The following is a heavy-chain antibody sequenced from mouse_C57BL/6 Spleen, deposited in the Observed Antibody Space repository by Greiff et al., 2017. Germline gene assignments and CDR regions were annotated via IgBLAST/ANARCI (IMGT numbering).Heavy chain of an antibody. CDR1: GYSITSGYY. D-gene: IGHD1-1*01. CDR3: ARDPSPLLRNWYFDV. V-gene: IGHV3-6*01. CDR2: ISYDGSN. Sequence: DVHLVESGPGLVKPSQSLSLTCSVTGYSITSGYYWNWIRQFPGNKLEWMGYISYDGSNNYNPSLKNRISITRDTSKNQFFLKLNSVTTEDTATYYWARDPSPLLRNWYFDVWGTGTTVTVSS. J-gene: IGHJ1*03.